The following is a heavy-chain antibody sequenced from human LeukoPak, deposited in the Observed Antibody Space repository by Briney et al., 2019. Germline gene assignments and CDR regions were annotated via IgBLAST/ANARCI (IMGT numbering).Heavy chain of an antibody. D-gene: IGHD5-12*01. CDR1: GGSISSSSYY. CDR2: IYYSGRT. CDR3: ARDHQRRYSGYAGVGKGFDY. J-gene: IGHJ4*02. V-gene: IGHV4-39*07. Sequence: PSETLSLSCTVSGGSISSSSYYWVWIGPRPGKGLEWVGSIYYSGRTSSNPSLKSRVTISVDTSKNQFSLKLSSVTAADTAVYYCARDHQRRYSGYAGVGKGFDYWGQGTLVTVSS.